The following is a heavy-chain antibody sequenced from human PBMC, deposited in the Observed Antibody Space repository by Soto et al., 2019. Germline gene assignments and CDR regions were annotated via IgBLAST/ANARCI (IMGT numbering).Heavy chain of an antibody. CDR1: GGSISSTSFY. CDR3: ARLLYDRSGYYYFDY. D-gene: IGHD3-22*01. CDR2: IYYSGSI. Sequence: PSETLYLTCSVSGGSISSTSFYWGWIRQPPGKGLEWIGSIYYSGSIYHNPSLKSRISTSVDTSKNQFSLKLNSVTAADTALYYCARLLYDRSGYYYFDYWGRGTLVTVSS. V-gene: IGHV4-39*01. J-gene: IGHJ4*02.